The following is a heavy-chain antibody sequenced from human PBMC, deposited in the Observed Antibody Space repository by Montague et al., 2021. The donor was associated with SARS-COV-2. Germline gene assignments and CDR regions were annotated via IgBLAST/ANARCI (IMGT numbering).Heavy chain of an antibody. J-gene: IGHJ3*02. CDR3: VREKAGGLRNVFDI. V-gene: IGHV4-38-2*02. CDR1: GFSIGSGDY. Sequence: SETLSLTCTVSGFSIGSGDYWGWIRQPPGKGLECIGSIYHSGTTXYNPSLQRRLTMSIDTSTNQFSLRLTSVTAADTAVFFCVREKAGGLRNVFDIWGQGTTVTVSS. CDR2: IYHSGTT.